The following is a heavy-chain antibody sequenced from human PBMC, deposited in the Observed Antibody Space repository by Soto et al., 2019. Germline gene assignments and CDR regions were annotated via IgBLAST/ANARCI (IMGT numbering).Heavy chain of an antibody. D-gene: IGHD3-22*01. CDR2: ISSSSSTI. V-gene: IGHV3-48*02. J-gene: IGHJ4*02. CDR1: GFTFSSYS. CDR3: ARDSYDSSGPGTDY. Sequence: EVQLVESGGGLVQPGGSLRLSCAASGFTFSSYSMNWVRQAPGKGLEWVSYISSSSSTIYYADSVKGRFTISRDNAKNSLYLQMNSLRDEDTAVYYCARDSYDSSGPGTDYWGQGTLVTVSS.